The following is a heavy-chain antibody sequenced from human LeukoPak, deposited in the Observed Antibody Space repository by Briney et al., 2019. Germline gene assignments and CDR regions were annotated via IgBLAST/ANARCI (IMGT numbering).Heavy chain of an antibody. J-gene: IGHJ3*02. CDR2: TYYRSKWYN. CDR3: AREANYYDSSGYYRGDDAFDI. V-gene: IGHV6-1*01. CDR1: GDSVSSNSAA. Sequence: SQTLSLTCALSGDSVSSNSAAWNWIRQSPSRGLEWLGRTYYRSKWYNDYAVSVKSRITINPDTSKNQFSLQLNSVTPEDTAVYYCAREANYYDSSGYYRGDDAFDIWGQGTMVTVSS. D-gene: IGHD3-22*01.